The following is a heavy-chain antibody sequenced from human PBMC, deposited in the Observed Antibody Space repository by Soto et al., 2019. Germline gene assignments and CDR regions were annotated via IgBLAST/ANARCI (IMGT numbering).Heavy chain of an antibody. CDR3: ARQIYDSDTGPNFQYYFDS. Sequence: GASLKISCKGSGYSFAGYWITWVRQKPGKGLEWMGRIDPSDSQTYYSPSFRGHVTISGTKSIATVFLQWSSLRASDTAMYYCARQIYDSDTGPNFQYYFDSWGQGTPVTVSS. CDR1: GYSFAGYW. J-gene: IGHJ4*02. CDR2: IDPSDSQT. D-gene: IGHD3-22*01. V-gene: IGHV5-10-1*01.